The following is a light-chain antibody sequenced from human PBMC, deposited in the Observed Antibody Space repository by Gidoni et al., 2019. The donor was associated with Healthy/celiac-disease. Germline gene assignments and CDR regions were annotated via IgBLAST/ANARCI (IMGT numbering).Light chain of an antibody. CDR3: QQSYSTPWT. J-gene: IGKJ1*01. V-gene: IGKV1-39*01. CDR1: QSISSS. CDR2: AAS. Sequence: DIQMTQSPSSLSASVGDRVTITCRASQSISSSLNWYRQKPEKAPKLLIYAASSLQSGVPSRFSGSGSGTDFTLTISSLQPADFATYYCQQSYSTPWTFXQXTKVEIK.